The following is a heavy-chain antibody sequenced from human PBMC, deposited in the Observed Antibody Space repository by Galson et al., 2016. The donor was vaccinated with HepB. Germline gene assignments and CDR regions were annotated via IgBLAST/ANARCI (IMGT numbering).Heavy chain of an antibody. CDR1: GFTFRSYA. D-gene: IGHD6-19*01. CDR2: ITGGGAGT. J-gene: IGHJ4*02. V-gene: IGHV3-23*01. Sequence: SLRLSCAASGFTFRSYAMNWVRQAPGKGLEWVSSITGGGAGTYYAHSVKGRFTVSRDNSKNTLYLQMNSLSVEDTAVYYCAKDSGSGWYGDYLDYWGQGTLVTVAS. CDR3: AKDSGSGWYGDYLDY.